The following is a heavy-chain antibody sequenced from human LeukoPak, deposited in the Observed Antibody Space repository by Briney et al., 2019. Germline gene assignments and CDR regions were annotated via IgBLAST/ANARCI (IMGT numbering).Heavy chain of an antibody. CDR2: IKQDGSEK. V-gene: IGHV3-7*03. CDR3: ARAERSNWYFDL. CDR1: GFTFSTHW. Sequence: GSLRLSCAASGFTFSTHWMNWVRQAPGKGLEWVANIKQDGSEKYYVDSVKGRFTLSRDSAKNSLYLQMNSLRAEDTAVYYCARAERSNWYFDLWGRGTLVTVSS. J-gene: IGHJ2*01.